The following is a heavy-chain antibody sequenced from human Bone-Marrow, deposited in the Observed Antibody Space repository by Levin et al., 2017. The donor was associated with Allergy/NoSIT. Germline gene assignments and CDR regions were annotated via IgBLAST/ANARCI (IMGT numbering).Heavy chain of an antibody. CDR1: GFTVSGTD. V-gene: IGHV3-66*01. CDR2: IHSGDTT. D-gene: IGHD3-3*01. CDR3: ASRSVRFLGTPPSGFAWGYDG. J-gene: IGHJ6*02. Sequence: GGSLGLSCAASGFTVSGTDMSWLRQAPGKGLEWVSVIHSGDTTYYADSVKGRFTISRDNSKNTLSLQMNSLRVEDTAVYYCASRSVRFLGTPPSGFAWGYDGWGQGTTVTVSS.